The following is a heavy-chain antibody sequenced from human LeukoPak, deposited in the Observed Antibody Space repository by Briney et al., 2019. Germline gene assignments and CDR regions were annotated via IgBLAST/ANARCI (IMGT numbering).Heavy chain of an antibody. D-gene: IGHD3-16*01. CDR2: IYWDDDK. CDR1: GFSLSTSGVG. V-gene: IGHV2-5*02. CDR3: AHGELGGWFDP. Sequence: ESGPTLVKPTQTLTLTCTFSGFSLSTSGVGVGWIRQPPGKALEWLALIYWDDDKRYSSSLKSRLTITKDTSKNQVVLKMTNMDPVDTATYYCAHGELGGWFDPWGQGTLVTVSS. J-gene: IGHJ5*02.